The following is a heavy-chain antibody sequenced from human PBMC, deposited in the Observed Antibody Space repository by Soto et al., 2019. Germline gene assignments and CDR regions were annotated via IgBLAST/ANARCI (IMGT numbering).Heavy chain of an antibody. Sequence: ASVKVSCKASGYTFTRSGISWVRQAPGQGLEWMGWISTYNGDTNYAQTFQGRVTMTTDTSTSTVHMEVRSLRSDDTAVYYCARSLGSKHAFDIWGPGTKVTVSS. CDR3: ARSLGSKHAFDI. CDR2: ISTYNGDT. CDR1: GYTFTRSG. V-gene: IGHV1-18*01. J-gene: IGHJ3*02. D-gene: IGHD3-16*01.